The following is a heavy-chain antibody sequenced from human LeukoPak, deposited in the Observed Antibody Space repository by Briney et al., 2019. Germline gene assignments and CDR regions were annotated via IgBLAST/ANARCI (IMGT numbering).Heavy chain of an antibody. J-gene: IGHJ4*02. CDR3: ATGLEISSSWIKYYFDY. V-gene: IGHV1-24*01. D-gene: IGHD6-13*01. Sequence: ASVEVSCKVSGYTLTELSMHWVRQAPGKGLEWMGGFDPEDGETIYAQKFQGRVTMTEDTSTDTAYMELSSLRSEDTAVYYCATGLEISSSWIKYYFDYWGQGTLVTVSS. CDR2: FDPEDGET. CDR1: GYTLTELS.